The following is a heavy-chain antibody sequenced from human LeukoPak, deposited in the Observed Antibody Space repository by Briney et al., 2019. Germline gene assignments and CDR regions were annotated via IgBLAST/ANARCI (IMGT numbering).Heavy chain of an antibody. CDR3: ARGSIAYYYMDV. Sequence: SETLSLTCTVSGGSISSGSYYWSWIRQPAGKGLEWIGRIYTSGSTNYNPSLKSRVTISVDTSKNQFSLKLSSVTAADTAVYYCARGSIAYYYMDVWGKGTTVTISS. CDR2: IYTSGST. J-gene: IGHJ6*03. CDR1: GGSISSGSYY. D-gene: IGHD3-22*01. V-gene: IGHV4-61*02.